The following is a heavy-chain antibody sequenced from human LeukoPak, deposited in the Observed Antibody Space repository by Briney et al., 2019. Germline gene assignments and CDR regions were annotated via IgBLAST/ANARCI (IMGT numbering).Heavy chain of an antibody. J-gene: IGHJ4*02. Sequence: GGSLRLSCAASQFYMNWVRQAPGKGLEWVSTIYSGGSTYYADSVKGRFVISRDNSKNTLYLQMNSLRAEDTAVYYCASGESYYLENWGQGTLVTVSS. CDR2: IYSGGST. D-gene: IGHD1-26*01. CDR1: QFY. V-gene: IGHV3-66*01. CDR3: ASGESYYLEN.